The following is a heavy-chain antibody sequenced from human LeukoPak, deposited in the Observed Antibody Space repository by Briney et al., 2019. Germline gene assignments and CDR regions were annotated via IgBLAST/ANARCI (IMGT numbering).Heavy chain of an antibody. D-gene: IGHD3-22*01. J-gene: IGHJ1*01. CDR2: MNPNSGNT. CDR1: GYTFSSYD. Sequence: ASVKVSCKASGYTFSSYDINWVRQATGQGLEWMGWMNPNSGNTGYAQKFQGRVTMTRNTSISTAYMELSSLRSEDTAVYYCARGLRDSSGSEYFQHWGQGTLVTVS. CDR3: ARGLRDSSGSEYFQH. V-gene: IGHV1-8*01.